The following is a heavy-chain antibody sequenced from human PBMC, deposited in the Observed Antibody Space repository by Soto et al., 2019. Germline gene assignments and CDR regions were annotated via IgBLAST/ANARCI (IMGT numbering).Heavy chain of an antibody. CDR1: GFTFSSYA. CDR2: ISYDGSNK. CDR3: ARSGYYGSGSLYYYGMDV. Sequence: GGSLRLSCAASGFTFSSYAMHWVRQAPGKGLEWVAVISYDGSNKYYADSVKGRFTISRDNSKNTLYLQMNSLRAEDTAVYYCARSGYYGSGSLYYYGMDVWGQGTTVTVSS. V-gene: IGHV3-30-3*01. D-gene: IGHD3-10*01. J-gene: IGHJ6*02.